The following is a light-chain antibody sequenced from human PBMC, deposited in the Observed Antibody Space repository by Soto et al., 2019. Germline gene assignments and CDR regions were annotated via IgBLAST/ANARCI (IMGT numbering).Light chain of an antibody. CDR3: QQYNSYSGT. Sequence: DIQMTQSPSTLSASVGDRVTITCRASQSISSWLGWYQQKPGKAPKLLIYDASSLESGVPSRFSGSGSGTELTLTISSLQPDDFATYSCQQYNSYSGTFGQGTKVEIK. V-gene: IGKV1-5*01. CDR1: QSISSW. J-gene: IGKJ1*01. CDR2: DAS.